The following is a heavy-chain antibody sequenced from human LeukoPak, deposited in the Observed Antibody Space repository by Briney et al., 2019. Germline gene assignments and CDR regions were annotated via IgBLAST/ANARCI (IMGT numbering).Heavy chain of an antibody. D-gene: IGHD6-19*01. Sequence: SETLSLTCAVYGGSFSGYSWSWIRQPPGKGLEWIGQINHSGSTNYNPSLKSRVTISVDTSKNQFSLKLSSVTAADTAVYYCAREGMMAVARHLAYWGQGTLVTVSS. V-gene: IGHV4-34*01. CDR2: INHSGST. CDR3: AREGMMAVARHLAY. CDR1: GGSFSGYS. J-gene: IGHJ4*02.